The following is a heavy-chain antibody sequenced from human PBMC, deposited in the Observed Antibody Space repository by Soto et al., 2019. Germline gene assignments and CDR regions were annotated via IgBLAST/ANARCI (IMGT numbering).Heavy chain of an antibody. Sequence: SETLSLTCTVSGGSISSYYWSWIRQPPGKGLEWIGYIYYSGRANYTPSLKSRVTISLDTSKNQFSLRLSSVTAADTAVYYCARGRGYSYGSGASYYYYMDFWGKGTTVTVSS. CDR3: ARGRGYSYGSGASYYYYMDF. CDR2: IYYSGRA. D-gene: IGHD5-18*01. J-gene: IGHJ6*03. CDR1: GGSISSYY. V-gene: IGHV4-59*12.